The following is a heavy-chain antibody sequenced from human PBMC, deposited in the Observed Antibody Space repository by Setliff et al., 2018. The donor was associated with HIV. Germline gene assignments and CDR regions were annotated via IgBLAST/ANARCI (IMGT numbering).Heavy chain of an antibody. D-gene: IGHD2-15*01. CDR2: IHISGST. V-gene: IGHV4-4*09. Sequence: SSETLSLTCSLSDGSISSFYWTWIRQPPGKGLERIGYIHISGSTTYNPSLKSRVSISVDTSENQFSLTLTSVTAADSAVYFCARSTLPLPYYYIDVWGRGTTVTVSS. CDR3: ARSTLPLPYYYIDV. CDR1: DGSISSFY. J-gene: IGHJ6*03.